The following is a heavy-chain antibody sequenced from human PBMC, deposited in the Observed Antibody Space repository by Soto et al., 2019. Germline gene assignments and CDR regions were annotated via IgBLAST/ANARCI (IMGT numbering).Heavy chain of an antibody. CDR1: GFTLSSNA. D-gene: IGHD2-2*02. CDR3: AKNVEFAISYFYL. Sequence: VQLLESGGGLVQPGGSLRLSCAASGFTLSSNAMSWVRQAPGKGVEWVSTISRSGVSNPYYADSVKGGFTISRDNSKDTLYIQMNSLIAEDTAVDYSAKNVEFAISYFYLWGQGTLVTVSA. J-gene: IGHJ4*02. CDR2: ISRSGVSNP. V-gene: IGHV3-23*01.